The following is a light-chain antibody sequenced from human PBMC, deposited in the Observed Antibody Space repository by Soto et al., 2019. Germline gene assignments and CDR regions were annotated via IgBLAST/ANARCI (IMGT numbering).Light chain of an antibody. CDR3: SSFAGRTTYV. J-gene: IGLJ1*01. V-gene: IGLV2-8*01. CDR2: EVS. CDR1: SSDVGGYND. Sequence: QSVLTQPPSASGSPGQSVTISCTGTSSDVGGYNDVSWYQQHPGKAPKLMIYEVSKRPSGVPDRFSGSKSGNTASLTVSGLQAEDEADYYCSSFAGRTTYVFGTGTKVTVL.